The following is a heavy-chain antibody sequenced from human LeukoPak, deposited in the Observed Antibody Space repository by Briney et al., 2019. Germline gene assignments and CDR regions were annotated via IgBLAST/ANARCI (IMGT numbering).Heavy chain of an antibody. J-gene: IGHJ6*03. CDR3: AREGRYCSSTSCSYGTYYMDV. CDR2: ISAYNGNT. V-gene: IGHV1-18*01. CDR1: GYTFTSYG. D-gene: IGHD2-2*01. Sequence: ASVKVSCKASGYTFTSYGISWVRQAPGQGLEWMGWISAYNGNTNYAQKLQGRVTMTTDTSTSTAYMELRSLRSDDTAVYYCAREGRYCSSTSCSYGTYYMDVWGKGTTVTVSS.